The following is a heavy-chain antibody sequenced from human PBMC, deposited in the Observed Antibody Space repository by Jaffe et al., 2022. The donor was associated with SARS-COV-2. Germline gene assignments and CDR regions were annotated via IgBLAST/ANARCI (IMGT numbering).Heavy chain of an antibody. CDR1: GYSLTELS. V-gene: IGHV1-24*01. CDR2: FDPKDGET. D-gene: IGHD2-8*02. CDR3: VAGRGDFTVRAQYHFYIDV. J-gene: IGHJ6*03. Sequence: QDQLVQSGAEVKKPGASVKVSCKVSGYSLTELSIHWVRQAPGKGLEWMGGFDPKDGETIYAQKFQGRVTMTEDTSIDTAYMELSSLRSEDTAMYYCVAGRGDFTVRAQYHFYIDVWGKGTTVTVSS.